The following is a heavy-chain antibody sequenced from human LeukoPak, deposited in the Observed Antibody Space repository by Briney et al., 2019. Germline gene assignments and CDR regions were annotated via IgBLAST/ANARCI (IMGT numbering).Heavy chain of an antibody. CDR3: ARDSSGPSY. CDR1: GFSVSSNY. Sequence: GGSLRLSCAASGFSVSSNYMSWVRQAPGKGLEWLSVIYSSGSTYFADSVKGRFAISRDISKNTLYLQMNSLRAEDTAVYYCARDSSGPSYWGQGTLVTVSS. V-gene: IGHV3-53*01. J-gene: IGHJ4*02. D-gene: IGHD6-19*01. CDR2: IYSSGST.